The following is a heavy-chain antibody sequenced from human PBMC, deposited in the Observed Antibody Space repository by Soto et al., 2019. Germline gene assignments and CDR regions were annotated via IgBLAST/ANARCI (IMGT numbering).Heavy chain of an antibody. CDR2: IIPIFGTA. J-gene: IGHJ4*02. D-gene: IGHD6-19*01. CDR3: ARTGPVRSRAGYSSGWLGY. V-gene: IGHV1-69*13. CDR1: GGTFSSYA. Sequence: GASVKVSCKASGGTFSSYAISWVRQAPGQGLEWMGGIIPIFGTANYAQKFQGRVTITADESTSTAYMELSSLRSEDTAVYYCARTGPVRSRAGYSSGWLGYWGQGTLVTVSS.